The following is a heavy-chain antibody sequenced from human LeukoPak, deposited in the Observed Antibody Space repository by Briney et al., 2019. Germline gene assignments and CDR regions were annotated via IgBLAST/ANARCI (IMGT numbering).Heavy chain of an antibody. Sequence: ASVKVSCKASGYTFTGYYMHWVRQAPGQGLEWMGRINPNSGGTNYAQKFQGRVTMTRDTSISTAYMERSRLRSDDTAVYYCARALPLGIAAADYWGQGTLVTVSS. CDR2: INPNSGGT. J-gene: IGHJ4*02. CDR3: ARALPLGIAAADY. D-gene: IGHD6-13*01. V-gene: IGHV1-2*06. CDR1: GYTFTGYY.